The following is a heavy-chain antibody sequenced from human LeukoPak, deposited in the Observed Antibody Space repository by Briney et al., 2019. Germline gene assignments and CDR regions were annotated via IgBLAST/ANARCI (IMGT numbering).Heavy chain of an antibody. D-gene: IGHD1-26*01. Sequence: PGGSLRLSCAASGFTFSSYGMHWVRQAPGKGLEWVAFIRYDGTDKYYADSVKGRFAISRDNSKNTLYLQMNSLRPADTAVYYCAKYSGSYARTHYFDYWGQGTLVTVSS. V-gene: IGHV3-30*02. J-gene: IGHJ4*02. CDR1: GFTFSSYG. CDR2: IRYDGTDK. CDR3: AKYSGSYARTHYFDY.